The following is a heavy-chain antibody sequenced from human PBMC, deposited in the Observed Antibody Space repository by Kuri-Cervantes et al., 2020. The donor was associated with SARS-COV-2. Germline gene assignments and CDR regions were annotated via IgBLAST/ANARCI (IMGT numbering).Heavy chain of an antibody. CDR2: IASSSYYI. Sequence: GESLKISCAASGFTFSGYSMNWIRQAPGKGLEWVASIASSSYYIYHADSVKGRLTISRDNTKTSLYLQMNSLKLEDTAVYYCAREEGREPGEAFDYWGHGALVTVSS. D-gene: IGHD1-14*01. CDR1: GFTFSGYS. CDR3: AREEGREPGEAFDY. J-gene: IGHJ4*01. V-gene: IGHV3-21*01.